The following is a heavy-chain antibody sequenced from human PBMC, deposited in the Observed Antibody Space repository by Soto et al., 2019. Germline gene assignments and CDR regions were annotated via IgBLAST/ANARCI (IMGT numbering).Heavy chain of an antibody. J-gene: IGHJ4*02. Sequence: QVQLVQSGAEVKKPGSSVKVSCKASGGTFSSYAISWVRQAPGQGLEWMGGIIPIFGTADYAQKFQGRVTIPADKPTGNAQMELASLSFEDTAVYYWASHYDSSVFSSRGRDYGGQETLAPVPS. V-gene: IGHV1-69*14. CDR1: GGTFSSYA. D-gene: IGHD3-22*01. CDR2: IIPIFGTA. CDR3: ASHYDSSVFSSRGRDY.